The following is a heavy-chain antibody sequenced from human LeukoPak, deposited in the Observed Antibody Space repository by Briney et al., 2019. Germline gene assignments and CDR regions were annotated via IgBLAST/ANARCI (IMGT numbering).Heavy chain of an antibody. D-gene: IGHD6-19*01. J-gene: IGHJ2*01. V-gene: IGHV4-59*01. CDR3: ARAGSDWDTSWYFDL. CDR2: IYYSGTT. CDR1: GGSISNYY. Sequence: SETPSLTCTVSGGSISNYYWNWIRQPPGKGLEWVGYIYYSGTTDYNPSLKSRVTMSVDTSKNQFSLSLSSVTAADTAVYYCARAGSDWDTSWYFDLWGRGTLVTVSS.